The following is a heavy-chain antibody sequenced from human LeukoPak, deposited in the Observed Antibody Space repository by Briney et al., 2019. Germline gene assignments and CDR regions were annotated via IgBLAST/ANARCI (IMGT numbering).Heavy chain of an antibody. CDR1: GFSISNDW. CDR2: VKSKASGETT. D-gene: IGHD3-10*01. Sequence: GGSLRLSCAASGFSISNDWMSWVRQAPGKGLEWIGRVKSKASGETTDYAARVKGRFTIARDDAKNTLYLQMHSLKTEDTAVYYCTLIKGWGSGSYYLDYWGQGTLVTVSS. CDR3: TLIKGWGSGSYYLDY. J-gene: IGHJ4*02. V-gene: IGHV3-15*01.